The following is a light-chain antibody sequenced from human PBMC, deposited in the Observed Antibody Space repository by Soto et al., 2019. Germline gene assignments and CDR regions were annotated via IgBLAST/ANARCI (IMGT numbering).Light chain of an antibody. J-gene: IGKJ1*01. CDR2: AAS. Sequence: EIVLTQSPGTLSLSPGERATLSCRASQTVTSAYLAWYQQKPGQAPNLLIYAASTRAVGIPDRFSASGSGTDFTLTISRLEPEDFAVYYCQQYSDSPRTFGLGTKVELK. V-gene: IGKV3-20*01. CDR3: QQYSDSPRT. CDR1: QTVTSAY.